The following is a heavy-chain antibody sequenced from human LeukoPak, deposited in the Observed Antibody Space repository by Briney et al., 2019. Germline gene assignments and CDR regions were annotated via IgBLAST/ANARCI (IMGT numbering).Heavy chain of an antibody. V-gene: IGHV3-48*01. D-gene: IGHD1-26*01. CDR1: GFTFSSYS. Sequence: GGSLRLSCAASGFTFSSYSMNWVRQAPGKGLEWVSYISSSSSTIYYADSVKGRFTISRDNAKNSLYLQMNSLRAEDTAVYYCARGGYSGSYYAFDIWGQGTMVTVSS. CDR3: ARGGYSGSYYAFDI. J-gene: IGHJ3*02. CDR2: ISSSSSTI.